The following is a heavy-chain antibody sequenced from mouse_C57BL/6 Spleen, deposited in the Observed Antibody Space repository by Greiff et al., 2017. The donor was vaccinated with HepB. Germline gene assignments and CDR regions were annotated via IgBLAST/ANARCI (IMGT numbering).Heavy chain of an antibody. Sequence: EVQLQQSVAELVRPGASVKLSCTASGFNIKNTYMHWVKQRPEQGLEWIGRIDPANGNTKYAPKFQGKATITADTSSNTAYLQLSSLTSEDTAIYYCARSHYGSSYHWYFDVWGTGTTVTVSS. CDR2: IDPANGNT. V-gene: IGHV14-3*01. J-gene: IGHJ1*03. CDR1: GFNIKNTY. D-gene: IGHD1-1*01. CDR3: ARSHYGSSYHWYFDV.